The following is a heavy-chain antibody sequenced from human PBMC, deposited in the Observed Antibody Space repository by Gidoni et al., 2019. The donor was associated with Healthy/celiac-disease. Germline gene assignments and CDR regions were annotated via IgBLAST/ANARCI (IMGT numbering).Heavy chain of an antibody. V-gene: IGHV5-51*03. CDR1: GYSFTSYW. CDR3: ARLPPDSSGYYQRGFDP. D-gene: IGHD3-22*01. Sequence: EVQLVQSGAEVKKPGESLKISCKGSGYSFTSYWIGWVRQMPGKGLEWMGLIYPGDSDTRYSPSFQGQVTISADKSISTAYLQWSSLKASDTAMYYCARLPPDSSGYYQRGFDPWGQGTLVTVSS. CDR2: IYPGDSDT. J-gene: IGHJ5*02.